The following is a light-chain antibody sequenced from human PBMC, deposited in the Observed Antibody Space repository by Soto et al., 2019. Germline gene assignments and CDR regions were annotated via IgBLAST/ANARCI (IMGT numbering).Light chain of an antibody. V-gene: IGLV1-40*01. Sequence: QSVLTQPPSLSGAPGQRVTISCTGSSSNIGAGYDVHWYLQLPGTAPKLLIYANTNRPAGVPDRFSGSKSGTSASLAITGLQAEDEADYYCQSYDTSPSGYVFGTGTKVTVL. CDR1: SSNIGAGYD. CDR2: ANT. J-gene: IGLJ1*01. CDR3: QSYDTSPSGYV.